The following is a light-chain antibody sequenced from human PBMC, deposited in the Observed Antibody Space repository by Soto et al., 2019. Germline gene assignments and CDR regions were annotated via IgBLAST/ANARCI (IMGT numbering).Light chain of an antibody. J-gene: IGLJ1*01. CDR3: CSYAGTYNLYV. V-gene: IGLV2-11*01. CDR1: SSDVGGYNY. Sequence: QSALTQPRSVSGSPGQSVTISCTGTSSDVGGYNYVSWYQQHPAKAPKLLIYDVTKRPSGVPDRFSGSKSGNTASLIISGLQAEDEADYYCCSYAGTYNLYVFGNGTKVTVL. CDR2: DVT.